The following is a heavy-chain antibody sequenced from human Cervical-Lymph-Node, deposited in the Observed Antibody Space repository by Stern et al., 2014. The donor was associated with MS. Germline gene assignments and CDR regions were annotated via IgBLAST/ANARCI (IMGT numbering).Heavy chain of an antibody. J-gene: IGHJ6*02. D-gene: IGHD3-10*01. CDR3: AKDLAPMVRGVDGMDV. CDR2: ISYDGSNK. V-gene: IGHV3-30*18. CDR1: GFTFSNYG. Sequence: VQLVESGGGVVQPARSLRLSCAASGFTFSNYGMHLVRQAPGKGLEWVAVISYDGSNKYYSDSVKGRFTISRDNSKNTLYLQMNSLRAEDTAVYYCAKDLAPMVRGVDGMDVWGQGTTVTVSS.